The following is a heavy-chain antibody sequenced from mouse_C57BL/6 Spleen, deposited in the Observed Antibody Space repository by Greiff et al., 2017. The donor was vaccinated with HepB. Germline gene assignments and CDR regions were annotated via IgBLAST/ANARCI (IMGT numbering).Heavy chain of an antibody. Sequence: VQLQQSVAELVRPGASVKLSCTASGFNIKNTYMHWVKQRPEQGLEWIGRIDPANGNNKNAPKFQGKATITADTSSNTAYLQLSSLTSEDTAIYYSRIYYDYDGYFDVWGTGTTVTVSS. J-gene: IGHJ1*03. CDR1: GFNIKNTY. V-gene: IGHV14-3*01. D-gene: IGHD2-4*01. CDR2: IDPANGNN. CDR3: RIYYDYDGYFDV.